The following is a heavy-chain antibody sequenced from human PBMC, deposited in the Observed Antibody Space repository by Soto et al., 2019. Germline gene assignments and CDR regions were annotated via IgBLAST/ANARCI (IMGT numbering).Heavy chain of an antibody. CDR3: ARSSGVPTPDFDY. D-gene: IGHD3-3*01. V-gene: IGHV3-30-3*01. Sequence: QVLLVESGGGVVQPGRSLRLSCAASGFAFNIYAIHWVRQAPGKGLEWVAVISHDGTNRYYTDSVRGRFTISRDNSKNPVLLEMDSLRADDTAVYYCARSSGVPTPDFDYWGQGTLVTVSS. CDR2: ISHDGTNR. J-gene: IGHJ4*02. CDR1: GFAFNIYA.